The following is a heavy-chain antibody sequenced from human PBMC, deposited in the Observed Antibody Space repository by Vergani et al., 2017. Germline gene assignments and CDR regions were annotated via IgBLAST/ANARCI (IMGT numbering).Heavy chain of an antibody. Sequence: QVQVVQSGAEVKKSGASVKVSCKTSGYTFSNYYMHWVRQAPGQGLEWMGIINPSGGHTTYAQKVQGRVTMTRDTSTSTVYMELSSLRSEDTATYYCARGDYGILTGYRYWGQGTLVTVSA. CDR3: ARGDYGILTGYRY. D-gene: IGHD3-9*01. V-gene: IGHV1-46*03. CDR2: INPSGGHT. J-gene: IGHJ4*02. CDR1: GYTFSNYY.